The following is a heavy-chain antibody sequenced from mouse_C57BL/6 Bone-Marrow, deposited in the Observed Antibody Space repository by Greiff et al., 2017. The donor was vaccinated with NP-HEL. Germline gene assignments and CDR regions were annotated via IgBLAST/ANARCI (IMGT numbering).Heavy chain of an antibody. D-gene: IGHD2-14*01. Sequence: EVKVVESGGGLVQSGRSLRLSCATSGFTFSDFYMEWVRQAPGKGLEWIAASRNKANDYTTEYSASVKGRFIVSRDTSQSILYLQMNALRAEDTAIYYCARDAFGTFYAMDYWGQGTSVTVSS. CDR3: ARDAFGTFYAMDY. CDR2: SRNKANDYTT. V-gene: IGHV7-1*01. CDR1: GFTFSDFY. J-gene: IGHJ4*01.